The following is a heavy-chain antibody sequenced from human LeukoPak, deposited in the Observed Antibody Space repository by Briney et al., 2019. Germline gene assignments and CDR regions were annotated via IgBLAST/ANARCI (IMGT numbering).Heavy chain of an antibody. CDR3: AKDKADIVVVPAARIFDY. CDR1: GFTFSSYA. J-gene: IGHJ4*02. CDR2: ISGSGGST. V-gene: IGHV3-23*01. D-gene: IGHD2-2*01. Sequence: PGGSLRLSCAASGFTFSSYAMSWVRQAPGKGLEWVSAISGSGGSTYYADSVKGRFTISSDNTKNTLYLQMNSLRAEDTAVYYCAKDKADIVVVPAARIFDYWGQGTLVTVSS.